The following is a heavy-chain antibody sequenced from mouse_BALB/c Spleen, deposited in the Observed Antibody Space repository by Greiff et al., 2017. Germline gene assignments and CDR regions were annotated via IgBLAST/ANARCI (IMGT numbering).Heavy chain of an antibody. CDR3: TRDHLLPMWRFAY. Sequence: QVQLKQSGAELVRPGASVTLSCKASGYTFTDYEMHWVKQTPVHGLEWIGAIDPETGGTAYNQKFKGKATLTADKSSSTAYMELRSLTSEDSAVYYCTRDHLLPMWRFAYWGQGTLVTVSA. J-gene: IGHJ3*01. CDR2: IDPETGGT. V-gene: IGHV1-15*01. CDR1: GYTFTDYE. D-gene: IGHD2-1*01.